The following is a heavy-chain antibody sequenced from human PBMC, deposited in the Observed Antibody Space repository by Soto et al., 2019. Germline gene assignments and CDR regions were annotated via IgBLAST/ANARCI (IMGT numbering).Heavy chain of an antibody. J-gene: IGHJ4*02. CDR2: ISGSGGST. CDR3: AKTSNSYGKYYFDY. CDR1: GFTFSSYA. V-gene: IGHV3-23*01. Sequence: GGSLRLSCAASGFTFSSYAMRWVRQAPGQGLEWVSAISGSGGSTYYADPVKGRFTISRDNSKNTLYLQMNSLRAEDTAVYYCAKTSNSYGKYYFDYWGQGTLVTVSS. D-gene: IGHD5-18*01.